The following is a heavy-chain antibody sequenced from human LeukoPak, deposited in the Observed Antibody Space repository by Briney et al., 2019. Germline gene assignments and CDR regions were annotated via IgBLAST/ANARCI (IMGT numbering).Heavy chain of an antibody. CDR3: AKDYSSSWSLAYYFDY. J-gene: IGHJ4*02. D-gene: IGHD6-13*01. Sequence: GGSLRLSCAASGFTFSSYAMSWVRQAPGKGLEWVSAISGSGGSTYYADSVKGRFTISRDNSKNTLYLQMNSLRAEDTAVYYCAKDYSSSWSLAYYFDYWGQGNLVTVSS. V-gene: IGHV3-23*01. CDR1: GFTFSSYA. CDR2: ISGSGGST.